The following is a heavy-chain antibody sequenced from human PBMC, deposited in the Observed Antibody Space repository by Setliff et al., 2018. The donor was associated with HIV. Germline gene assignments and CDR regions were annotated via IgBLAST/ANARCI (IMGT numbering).Heavy chain of an antibody. CDR2: ISGSGGTT. CDR3: AALKGYSYGRGCFDP. V-gene: IGHV3-23*01. CDR1: GFTFSSYA. J-gene: IGHJ5*02. Sequence: GGSLRLSCAASGFTFSSYAMSWVRPAPGKGLEWVSVISGSGGTTYYADSVKGRLTISRDNSKNTVFLQMNSLRGEDTAVYYCAALKGYSYGRGCFDPWGQGTLVTVSS. D-gene: IGHD5-18*01.